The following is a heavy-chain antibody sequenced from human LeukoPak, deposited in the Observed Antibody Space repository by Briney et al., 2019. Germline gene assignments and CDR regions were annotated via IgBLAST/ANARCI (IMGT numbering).Heavy chain of an antibody. Sequence: GGSLRLSCAASGFTLNRHGMHWVRQAPGKGLEWLSVISNDGSNIYYADSVKGRFTISRDNAKNSLYLQMNSLRAEDTAVYYCARASKWELPTPFDYWGRGTLVTVSS. D-gene: IGHD1-26*01. CDR1: GFTLNRHG. CDR3: ARASKWELPTPFDY. V-gene: IGHV3-30*03. CDR2: ISNDGSNI. J-gene: IGHJ4*02.